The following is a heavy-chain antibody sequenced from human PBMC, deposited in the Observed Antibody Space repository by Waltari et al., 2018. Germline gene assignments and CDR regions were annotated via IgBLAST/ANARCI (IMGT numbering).Heavy chain of an antibody. CDR3: ARVQNWFDP. J-gene: IGHJ5*02. Sequence: QVQLQQWGAGLLRPSETLSPTCAVYGGSFKGYYWNWVRQPPGKGLEWIGEIEYSGFTTYNPSLKSRVTISLDTSKNQFSLSLNSVTAADTAVYYCARVQNWFDPWGQGTLVTVSS. CDR1: GGSFKGYY. CDR2: IEYSGFT. V-gene: IGHV4-34*01.